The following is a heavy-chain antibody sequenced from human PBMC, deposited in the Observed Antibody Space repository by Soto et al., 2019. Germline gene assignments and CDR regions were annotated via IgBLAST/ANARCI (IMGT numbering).Heavy chain of an antibody. D-gene: IGHD2-15*01. J-gene: IGHJ5*02. Sequence: GGSLRLSCAGSGFTFGDSYMSWIRQAPGKGLEWLSYISPGSRYPAYADSVKGRFTISRDNARRSLFLQMTSLTAEDTAMYYCVRGGGGGQFDPWGQGTMVRVS. CDR2: ISPGSRYP. CDR1: GFTFGDSY. V-gene: IGHV3-11*06. CDR3: VRGGGGGQFDP.